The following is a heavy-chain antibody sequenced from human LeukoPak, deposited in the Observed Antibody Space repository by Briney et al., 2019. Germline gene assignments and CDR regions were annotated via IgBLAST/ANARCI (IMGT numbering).Heavy chain of an antibody. Sequence: GGSLRLSCAASGFSFSSYAMSWVRQAPGKGLEWVSFISGFGADTYYPDSVKGRFTISRDNSKNTLYLQKNSLRAEDTAVYYCAKDGGRERGSFDIWGQGTMVTVSS. CDR2: ISGFGADT. V-gene: IGHV3-23*01. J-gene: IGHJ3*02. CDR3: AKDGGRERGSFDI. D-gene: IGHD3-16*01. CDR1: GFSFSSYA.